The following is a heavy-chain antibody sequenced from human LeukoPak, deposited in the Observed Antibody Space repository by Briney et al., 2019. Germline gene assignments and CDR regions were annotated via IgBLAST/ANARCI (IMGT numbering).Heavy chain of an antibody. V-gene: IGHV4-30-4*01. D-gene: IGHD3-3*01. CDR2: INHSGST. CDR3: ARLRFLEWLEFDP. J-gene: IGHJ5*02. CDR1: GGSISSGDYY. Sequence: SQTLSLTCTVSGGSISSGDYYWSWIRQPPGKGLEWIGEINHSGSTNYNPSLKSRVTISVDTSKNQFSLKLSSVTAADTAVYYCARLRFLEWLEFDPWGQGTLVTVSS.